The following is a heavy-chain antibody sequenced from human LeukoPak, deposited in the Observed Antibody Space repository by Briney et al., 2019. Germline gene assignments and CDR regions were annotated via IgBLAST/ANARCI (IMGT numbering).Heavy chain of an antibody. CDR1: GFTFSSYG. CDR3: ARGLHDFWSGYYSEY. D-gene: IGHD3-3*01. V-gene: IGHV3-33*01. CDR2: IWYDGSNK. J-gene: IGHJ4*02. Sequence: QPGGSLRLSCAASGFTFSSYGMHWVRQAPGKGLEWVAVIWYDGSNKYYADSVKGRFTISRDNSKNTLYLQMNSLRAEDTAVYYCARGLHDFWSGYYSEYWGQGTLVTVSS.